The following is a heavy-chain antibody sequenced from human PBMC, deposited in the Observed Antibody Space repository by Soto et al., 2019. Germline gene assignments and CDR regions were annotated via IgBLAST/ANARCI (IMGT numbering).Heavy chain of an antibody. Sequence: QVQLQQWGAGLLKPSETLSLTCAVYGGSFSGYYWSWIRQPPGKGLEWIGEINHSGSTNYNPSLKSRVTISVDTSKNQFSLKLSSVTAADTAVYYCARGGSTVTTSYYYYYMDVWGKGTTVTVSS. CDR3: ARGGSTVTTSYYYYYMDV. CDR2: INHSGST. D-gene: IGHD4-4*01. CDR1: GGSFSGYY. V-gene: IGHV4-34*01. J-gene: IGHJ6*03.